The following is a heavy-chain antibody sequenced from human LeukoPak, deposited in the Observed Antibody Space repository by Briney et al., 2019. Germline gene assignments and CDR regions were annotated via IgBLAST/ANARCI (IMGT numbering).Heavy chain of an antibody. CDR3: AKPLDYDILTGNLFDY. CDR1: GFTFSSYG. D-gene: IGHD3-9*01. Sequence: GGSLRLSCAASGFTFSSYGMHWVRQAPGKGLEWVAVISYDGSKKYYADSVKGRFTISRDNSKNTPYLQMNSLRAEDTAVYYCAKPLDYDILTGNLFDYWGQGTLVTVSS. V-gene: IGHV3-30*18. J-gene: IGHJ4*02. CDR2: ISYDGSKK.